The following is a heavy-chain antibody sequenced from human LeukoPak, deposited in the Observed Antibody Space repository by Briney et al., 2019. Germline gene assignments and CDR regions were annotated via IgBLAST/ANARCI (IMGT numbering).Heavy chain of an antibody. D-gene: IGHD6-19*01. J-gene: IGHJ4*02. CDR3: ARTGPAQSSGWYRRYYFDY. CDR2: ISAYNGNT. Sequence: ASVKVSCKASGYTFTSYGISWVRQAPGQGLEWMGWISAYNGNTNYAQKLQGRVTMTTDTSTSTAYMELRSLRSDDTAVYYCARTGPAQSSGWYRRYYFDYWGQGTLVTVSS. V-gene: IGHV1-18*01. CDR1: GYTFTSYG.